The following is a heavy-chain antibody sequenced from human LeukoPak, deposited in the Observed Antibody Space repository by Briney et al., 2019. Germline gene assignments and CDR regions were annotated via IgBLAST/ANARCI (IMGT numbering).Heavy chain of an antibody. CDR3: ARDSVRLGY. V-gene: IGHV3-48*03. J-gene: IGHJ4*01. Sequence: GGTLSLSCAASGFTVSSYERNWVRQAPGKGLEWVSYINCSGSVKFNADSVKGRFTIFSDTAKHSLHLLMTSMRAEDTAVYYCARDSVRLGYWGQGTLVTVSS. CDR2: INCSGSVK. CDR1: GFTVSSYE. D-gene: IGHD3-16*01.